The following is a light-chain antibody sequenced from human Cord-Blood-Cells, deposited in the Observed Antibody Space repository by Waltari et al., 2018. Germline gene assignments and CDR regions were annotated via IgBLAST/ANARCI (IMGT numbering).Light chain of an antibody. CDR2: DAS. Sequence: DIQMTQSPSTLSASVGDRVPITCRASPSISSWLAWYQQKPGKAPKLLIYDASSLESGVPARFSGSGSGTEFTLTISSLQPDDFATYYCQQYNSYPWTFGQGTKVEIK. CDR3: QQYNSYPWT. CDR1: PSISSW. V-gene: IGKV1-5*01. J-gene: IGKJ1*01.